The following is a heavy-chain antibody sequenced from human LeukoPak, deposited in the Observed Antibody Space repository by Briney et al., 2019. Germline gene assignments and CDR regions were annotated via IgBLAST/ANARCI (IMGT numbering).Heavy chain of an antibody. CDR2: ISSSSSYI. CDR3: ARDRSWYCSSTSCYVDY. J-gene: IGHJ4*02. D-gene: IGHD2-2*01. CDR1: GFTFSSYS. V-gene: IGHV3-21*01. Sequence: GGSLRLSCAASGFTFSSYSMNWVRQAPGKGLEWVSSISSSSSYIYYADSVKGRFTISRDNAKNSLYLQTNSLRAEDTAVYYCARDRSWYCSSTSCYVDYWGQGTLVTVSS.